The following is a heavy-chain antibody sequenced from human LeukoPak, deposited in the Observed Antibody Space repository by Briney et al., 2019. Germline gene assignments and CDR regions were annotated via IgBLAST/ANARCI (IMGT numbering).Heavy chain of an antibody. CDR3: ARHRYYDFWSGYYTNDY. J-gene: IGHJ4*02. CDR1: GGSISSSSYY. D-gene: IGHD3-3*01. CDR2: IYYSGST. V-gene: IGHV4-39*01. Sequence: PSETLSLTCTVSGGSISSSSYYWGWIRRPPGKGLEWIGSIYYSGSTYYNPSLKSRVTISVDTSKNQFSLKLSSVTAADTAVYYCARHRYYDFWSGYYTNDYWGQGTLVTVSS.